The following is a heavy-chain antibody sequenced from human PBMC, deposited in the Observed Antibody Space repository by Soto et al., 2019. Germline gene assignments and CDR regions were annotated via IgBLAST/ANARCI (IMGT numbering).Heavy chain of an antibody. D-gene: IGHD7-27*01. Sequence: GGSLRLSCAASGFSFSISPMHWVRQAPGKGPEWVALISYDGTNKFYADSVKGRFTVSRDNSKSTLYLQVDSLRPEDAAVYYCARDPKTSGGQHWAFNYFDSWGQGTLVTV. CDR1: GFSFSISP. CDR3: ARDPKTSGGQHWAFNYFDS. CDR2: ISYDGTNK. J-gene: IGHJ4*02. V-gene: IGHV3-30-3*01.